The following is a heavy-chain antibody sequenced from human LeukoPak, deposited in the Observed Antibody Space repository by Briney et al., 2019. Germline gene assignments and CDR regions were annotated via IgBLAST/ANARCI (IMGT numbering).Heavy chain of an antibody. Sequence: SETLSLTCTVSGGSISSYYWSWLRQPPGKGLEGIGEINHSGSTNYNPSLKSRVTISVDTSKNQFSLKLSSVTAADTAVYYCASPSSSWHRGWFDPWGQGTLVTVSS. CDR3: ASPSSSWHRGWFDP. CDR2: INHSGST. D-gene: IGHD6-13*01. V-gene: IGHV4-34*01. J-gene: IGHJ5*02. CDR1: GGSISSYY.